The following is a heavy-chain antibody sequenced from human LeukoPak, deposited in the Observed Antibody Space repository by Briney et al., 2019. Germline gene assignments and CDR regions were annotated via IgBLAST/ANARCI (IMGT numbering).Heavy chain of an antibody. V-gene: IGHV3-21*01. J-gene: IGHJ4*02. CDR3: AKDRPSPLFDYYDSSGYNSPGY. Sequence: GGSLRLSCAVSGFDFSSYSMNWVRQAPGKGLEWVSAISPWSDYIYYVDSVKGRFTISRDYAKNSLYLQMNSLRAEDTAVYYCAKDRPSPLFDYYDSSGYNSPGYWGQGTLVTVSS. CDR2: ISPWSDYI. CDR1: GFDFSSYS. D-gene: IGHD3-22*01.